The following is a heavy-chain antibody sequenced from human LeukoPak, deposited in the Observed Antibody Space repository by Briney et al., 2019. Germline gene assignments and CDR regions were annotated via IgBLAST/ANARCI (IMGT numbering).Heavy chain of an antibody. CDR2: INHSGST. CDR1: GGFLSGYY. J-gene: IGHJ5*02. CDR3: ARPRRSGSKGWFDP. V-gene: IGHV4-34*01. D-gene: IGHD1-26*01. Sequence: SETLSLTCAVYGGFLSGYYWSWIRQAPGKGLEWIGEINHSGSTNYNPSLKSRVTISVDTSKNQFSLKLSSVTAADTAVYYCARPRRSGSKGWFDPWGQGTLVTVSS.